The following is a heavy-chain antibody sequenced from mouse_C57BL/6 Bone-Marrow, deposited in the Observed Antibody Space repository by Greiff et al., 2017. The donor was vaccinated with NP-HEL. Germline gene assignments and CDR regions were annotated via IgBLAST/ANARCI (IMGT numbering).Heavy chain of an antibody. J-gene: IGHJ4*01. CDR1: GFTFSDYY. CDR2: ISNGGGST. D-gene: IGHD1-1*01. V-gene: IGHV5-12*01. CDR3: ARLLSSMDY. Sequence: DVMLVESGGGLVQPGGSLKLSCAASGFTFSDYYMYWVRQTPEKRLEWVAYISNGGGSTYYPDTVKGRFTISRDNAKNTLYLQMSRLKSEDTAMYYCARLLSSMDYWGQGTSVTVSS.